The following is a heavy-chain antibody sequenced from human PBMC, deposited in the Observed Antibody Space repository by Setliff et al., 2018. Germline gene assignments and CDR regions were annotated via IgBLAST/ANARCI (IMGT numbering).Heavy chain of an antibody. V-gene: IGHV3-73*01. CDR2: IRSKANSYAT. CDR1: GFTFSGSA. D-gene: IGHD3-22*01. CDR3: TTPDYDSSGYYYRDY. J-gene: IGHJ4*02. Sequence: PGGSLRLSCAASGFTFSGSAMHWVRQASGKGLEWVGRIRSKANSYATAYAASVKGRFTISRDDSKNTAYLRMNSLKTEDTAVYYCTTPDYDSSGYYYRDYWGQGTLVTVSS.